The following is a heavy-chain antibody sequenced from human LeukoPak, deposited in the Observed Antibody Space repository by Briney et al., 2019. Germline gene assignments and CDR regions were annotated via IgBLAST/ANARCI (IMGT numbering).Heavy chain of an antibody. V-gene: IGHV1-46*01. D-gene: IGHD1-26*01. CDR2: MKASGGST. CDR3: ARGGLIVGVTTAFDY. Sequence: ASVKVSCKASGYSSTSHYMHWVRQAPGQGLEWMGIMKASGGSTRYAQKFQGRVTMTRDMSTNTVYMELSSLQSEDTAVYYCARGGLIVGVTTAFDYWGQGTLVTVSS. J-gene: IGHJ4*02. CDR1: GYSSTSHY.